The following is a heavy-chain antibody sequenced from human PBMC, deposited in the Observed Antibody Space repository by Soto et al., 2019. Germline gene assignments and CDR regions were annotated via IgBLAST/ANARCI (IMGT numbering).Heavy chain of an antibody. CDR1: GFTFSRYG. CDR3: AKDRIGAGTYGMDV. Sequence: QVHLVESGGGGVQPGRALRLSCAASGFTFSRYGLHWVRQAPGKGLEWVAVISYDGSNKYYADSVKGRFTFSRDNSKNTLYLQMNIMRAEATAVYYCAKDRIGAGTYGMDVWGQGTPVTVSS. D-gene: IGHD6-19*01. CDR2: ISYDGSNK. V-gene: IGHV3-30*18. J-gene: IGHJ6*02.